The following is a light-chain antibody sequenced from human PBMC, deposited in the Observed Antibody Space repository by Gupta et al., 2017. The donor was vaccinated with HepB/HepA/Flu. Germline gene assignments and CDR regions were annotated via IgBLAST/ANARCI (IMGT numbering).Light chain of an antibody. J-gene: IGKJ1*01. CDR1: QNINTY. V-gene: IGKV1-39*01. CDR3: QQRYNTPQPRT. CDR2: AAS. Sequence: DIQMTQSPSSLSASVGDRVTITCRASQNINTYLNWYQQKPGKAPNLLIYAASTLHSGVPSRFSGSGSGTYFTLTISSLQPEDFATYYCQQRYNTPQPRTFGQGTKVEIK.